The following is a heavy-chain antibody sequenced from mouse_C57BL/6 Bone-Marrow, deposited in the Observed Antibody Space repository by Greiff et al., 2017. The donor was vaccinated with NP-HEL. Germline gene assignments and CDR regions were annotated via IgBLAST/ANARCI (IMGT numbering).Heavy chain of an antibody. J-gene: IGHJ4*01. V-gene: IGHV5-12*01. CDR1: GFTFSDYY. CDR3: ARLGYYYAMDY. Sequence: DVKLVESGGGLVQPGGSLKLSCAASGFTFSDYYMYWVRQTPEKRLEWVAYISNGGGSTYYPDTVKGRFTISRDNAKNTLYLQMSRLKSEDTAMYYCARLGYYYAMDYGGQGTSVTVSS. CDR2: ISNGGGST.